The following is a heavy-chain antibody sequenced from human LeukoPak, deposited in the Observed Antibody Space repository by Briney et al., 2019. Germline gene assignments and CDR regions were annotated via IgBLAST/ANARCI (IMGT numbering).Heavy chain of an antibody. V-gene: IGHV4-59*01. CDR2: IYYSGST. D-gene: IGHD1-7*01. Sequence: GSLRLSCTVSGGSISSYYWSWIRQPPGKGLEWIGYIYYSGSTKYNPSLKSRVTISVDASKTQFSLKLNSVTAADTAVYYCARGSRELYYFDYWGQGTLVTVSS. CDR1: GGSISSYY. J-gene: IGHJ4*02. CDR3: ARGSRELYYFDY.